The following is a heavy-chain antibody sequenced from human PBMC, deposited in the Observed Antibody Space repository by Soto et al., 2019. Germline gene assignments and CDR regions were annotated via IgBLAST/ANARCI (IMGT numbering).Heavy chain of an antibody. D-gene: IGHD3-3*01. J-gene: IGHJ6*03. V-gene: IGHV3-23*01. Sequence: PGGSLRLSCAASGFTFSSYAMSWVRQAPGKGLEWVSAISGSGGSTYYADSVKGRFTISRDNSKNTLYLQMNSLRAEDTAVYYCAKDFKYYDFWSGYSPFYYYYMDVWGKGTTVTVSS. CDR1: GFTFSSYA. CDR3: AKDFKYYDFWSGYSPFYYYYMDV. CDR2: ISGSGGST.